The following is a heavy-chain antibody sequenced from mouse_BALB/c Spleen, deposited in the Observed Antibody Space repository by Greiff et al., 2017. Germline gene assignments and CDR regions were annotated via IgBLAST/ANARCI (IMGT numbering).Heavy chain of an antibody. CDR2: IDASDSET. V-gene: IGHV1-69*02. J-gene: IGHJ4*01. Sequence: QVLLQQSGPQLVRPGASVKLSCKASGYTFTSYWMHWVEQRPGQGLEWIGMIDASDSETRLNQKFTDKATLTVDKSSSTAYMQLSSPTSEDSAVFYCGGSAGHYAMDYWGQGTSVTVSS. CDR3: GGSAGHYAMDY. CDR1: GYTFTSYW.